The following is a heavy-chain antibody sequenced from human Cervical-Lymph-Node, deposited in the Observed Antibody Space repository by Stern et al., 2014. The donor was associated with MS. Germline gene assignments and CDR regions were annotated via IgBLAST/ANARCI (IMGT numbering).Heavy chain of an antibody. Sequence: VQLVQSGAEVKKPGASVKVSCTASGYTFTGFFLHWVRQAPGQGLEWVGWINPNTGVTKSAQKFQGWVTLTRDTSINTVYMELNRLESDDTAVFYCARGYPFFDNWGQGTLVTVSS. D-gene: IGHD2-15*01. V-gene: IGHV1-2*04. CDR3: ARGYPFFDN. CDR1: GYTFTGFF. CDR2: INPNTGVT. J-gene: IGHJ4*02.